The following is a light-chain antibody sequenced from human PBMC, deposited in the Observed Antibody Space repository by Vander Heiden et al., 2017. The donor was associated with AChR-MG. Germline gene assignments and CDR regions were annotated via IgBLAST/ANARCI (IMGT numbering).Light chain of an antibody. J-gene: IGKJ5*01. CDR3: QQSDSAPPEIT. Sequence: DIQMTQSPSSLSASVGDRVTITCRASQNISNYLNWYQQNPGKAPNLLIYAATNLHSGVPSRFSGSGSGTDFTLTISSLQPEDFATYYCQQSDSAPPEITFGQGTRLEIK. CDR1: QNISNY. V-gene: IGKV1-39*01. CDR2: AAT.